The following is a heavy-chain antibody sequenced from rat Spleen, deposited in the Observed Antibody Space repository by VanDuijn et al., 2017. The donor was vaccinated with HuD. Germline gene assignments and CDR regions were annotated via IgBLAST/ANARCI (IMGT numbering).Heavy chain of an antibody. D-gene: IGHD1-2*01. CDR1: GFTFSIYG. CDR2: MSFAAGST. Sequence: EVQLVESDGGLVQPGRSLKVSCAPSGFTFSIYGMAWVRQAPTKGLEWVAYMSFAAGSTYYRDSVKGRFTLSRDNAKSTLYLQMGSLRSEDTATYYCARHRIYYSSYVYAFDYWGQGVMVTVSS. V-gene: IGHV5-29*01. CDR3: ARHRIYYSSYVYAFDY. J-gene: IGHJ2*01.